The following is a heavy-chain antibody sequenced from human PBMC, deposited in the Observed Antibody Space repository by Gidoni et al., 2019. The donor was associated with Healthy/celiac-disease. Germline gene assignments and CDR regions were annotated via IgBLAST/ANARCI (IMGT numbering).Heavy chain of an antibody. CDR3: ARDSNSGSYPYFDY. J-gene: IGHJ4*02. D-gene: IGHD1-26*01. Sequence: EVQLVESGGGLVQPGGSLRLSCAASGFTFSSYEMNWVRQAPGKGLEWVSYIRSSGSNIYYADSVKGRLTISRDNAKNSLYLQMNSLRAEDTAVYYCARDSNSGSYPYFDYWGQGTLVTVSS. V-gene: IGHV3-48*03. CDR1: GFTFSSYE. CDR2: IRSSGSNI.